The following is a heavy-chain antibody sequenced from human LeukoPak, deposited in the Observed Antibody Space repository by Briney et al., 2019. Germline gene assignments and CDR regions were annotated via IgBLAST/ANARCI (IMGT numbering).Heavy chain of an antibody. Sequence: PGRSLRLSCAASGFTFSSYGMHWVRQAPGKGLEWVAVISYDGSNKYYADSVKGRFTISRDSSKNTLYLQMNSLRAEDTAVYYCAKDLYWSSTSCYYEWYYYYGMDVWGKGTTVTVSS. J-gene: IGHJ6*04. CDR1: GFTFSSYG. D-gene: IGHD2-2*01. V-gene: IGHV3-30*18. CDR2: ISYDGSNK. CDR3: AKDLYWSSTSCYYEWYYYYGMDV.